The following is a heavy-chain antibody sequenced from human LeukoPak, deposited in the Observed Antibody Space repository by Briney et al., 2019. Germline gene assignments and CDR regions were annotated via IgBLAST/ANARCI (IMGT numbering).Heavy chain of an antibody. D-gene: IGHD5-12*01. CDR1: GFTFSSYG. J-gene: IGHJ1*01. CDR3: ARDGSEARYFQR. CDR2: IWYDGSNK. V-gene: IGHV3-33*01. Sequence: GGSLRLSCAASGFTFSSYGMHWVRQAPGKGLEWVAVIWYDGSNKYYADSVKGRFTISRDNSKNTLYLQMNSLRAEDTAVYYCARDGSEARYFQRWGQGTLVTVSS.